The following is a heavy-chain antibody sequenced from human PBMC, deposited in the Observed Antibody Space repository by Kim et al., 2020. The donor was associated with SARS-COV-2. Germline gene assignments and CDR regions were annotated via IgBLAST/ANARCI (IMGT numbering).Heavy chain of an antibody. CDR2: T. V-gene: IGHV3-23*01. D-gene: IGHD5-12*01. J-gene: IGHJ4*02. Sequence: TDYEESVKVRSTVSRDSASNTLYLQMNSLRADDTAVYYCVKGAWLDYWGPGTLVTISS. CDR3: VKGAWLDY.